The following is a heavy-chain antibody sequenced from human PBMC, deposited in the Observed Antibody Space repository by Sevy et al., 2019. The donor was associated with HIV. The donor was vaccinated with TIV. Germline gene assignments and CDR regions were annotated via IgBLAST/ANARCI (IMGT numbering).Heavy chain of an antibody. CDR1: GFTFSSYW. D-gene: IGHD6-13*01. V-gene: IGHV3-7*01. CDR3: ARDSPTGYLDY. CDR2: IKQDGSEK. Sequence: GGSLRLSCAASGFTFSSYWMSWVHQAPGKGLEWVANIKQDGSEKYYVDSVKGRFTISRDNAKNSLYLQMNSLRAEDTAVYYCARDSPTGYLDYWGQGTLVTVSS. J-gene: IGHJ4*02.